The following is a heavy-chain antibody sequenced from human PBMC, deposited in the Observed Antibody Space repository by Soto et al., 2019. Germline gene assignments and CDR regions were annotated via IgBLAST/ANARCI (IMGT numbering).Heavy chain of an antibody. Sequence: GGSLRLSCAASGFTFSSYAMSWVRQAPGKGLEWVSTISGSGGSTYYADSVKGQFTISRDNSKNTLYLQMNGLRAEDTATYYCAKDSRSYCSDSACFYYYMDVWGTGTTVTVSS. CDR2: ISGSGGST. D-gene: IGHD2-15*01. J-gene: IGHJ6*03. CDR3: AKDSRSYCSDSACFYYYMDV. V-gene: IGHV3-23*01. CDR1: GFTFSSYA.